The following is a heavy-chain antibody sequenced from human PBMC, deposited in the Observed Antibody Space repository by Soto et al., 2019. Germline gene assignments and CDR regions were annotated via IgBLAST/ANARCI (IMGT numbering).Heavy chain of an antibody. CDR1: SGSISSSNW. CDR2: IYHSGST. CDR3: ARHAAPITIFGVVNTPDYYYYYMEV. J-gene: IGHJ6*03. Sequence: SETLSLTCAVSSGSISSSNWWSWVRQPPGKGLEWIGEIYHSGSTNYNPSLKSRVTISVDKSKNQFSLKLSSVTAADTAVYYCARHAAPITIFGVVNTPDYYYYYMEVWGKGTTVTVSS. D-gene: IGHD3-3*01. V-gene: IGHV4-4*02.